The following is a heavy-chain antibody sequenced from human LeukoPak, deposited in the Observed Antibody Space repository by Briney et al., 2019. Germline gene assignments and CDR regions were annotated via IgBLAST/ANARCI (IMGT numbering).Heavy chain of an antibody. Sequence: GRSLRLSCAASGFTFSSYGMHWVRQAPGKGLEWVSTISGSGGSTYYADTVKGRVTISRDNSKNTLYLQMNSLRAEDTAVYYCATSIGYWGQGTLVTVSS. V-gene: IGHV3-23*01. CDR1: GFTFSSYG. CDR3: ATSIGY. D-gene: IGHD2/OR15-2a*01. J-gene: IGHJ4*02. CDR2: ISGSGGST.